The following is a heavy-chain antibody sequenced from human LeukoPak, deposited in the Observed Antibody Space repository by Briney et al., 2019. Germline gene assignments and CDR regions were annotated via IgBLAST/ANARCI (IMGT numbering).Heavy chain of an antibody. V-gene: IGHV3-30*18. CDR1: GFTLSNSA. J-gene: IGHJ4*02. D-gene: IGHD6-13*01. CDR2: ISFDESEK. CDR3: AKDKNWSWSLDY. Sequence: GGSLRLSCAVSGFTLSNSAMHWVRQAPGKGLEWVATISFDESEKFYADSVKGRFTISRDTSKNTVYLQMNSLRAEDTAVYYCAKDKNWSWSLDYRGQGTLVTVSS.